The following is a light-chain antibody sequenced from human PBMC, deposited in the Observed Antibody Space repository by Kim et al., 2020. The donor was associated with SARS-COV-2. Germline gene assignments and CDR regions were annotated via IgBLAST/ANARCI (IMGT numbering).Light chain of an antibody. J-gene: IGLJ3*02. CDR3: QVWDSSTWV. V-gene: IGLV3-9*01. CDR2: RDS. CDR1: NIGRKN. Sequence: SGARGQTARITCGGNNIGRKNGHWYQQKPGQAPGLVIYRDSNRPSGIPERCSGSNSGNTATLTISRAQAGDEADYYCQVWDSSTWVFGGGTQLTVL.